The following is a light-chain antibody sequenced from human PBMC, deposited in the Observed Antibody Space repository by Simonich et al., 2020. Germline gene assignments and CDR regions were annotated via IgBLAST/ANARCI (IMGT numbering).Light chain of an antibody. CDR1: SRDVGGYKY. V-gene: IGLV2-14*01. J-gene: IGLJ3*02. CDR2: DVS. CDR3: SSYTSSSWV. Sequence: QSALTQPASVSGSPGQSITISYTGTSRDVGGYKYVSWYQQHPGKAPKLMIDDVSKRPSGVSNRFSGSKSGNTASRTISGLQAEDEADYYCSSYTSSSWVFGGGTKLTVL.